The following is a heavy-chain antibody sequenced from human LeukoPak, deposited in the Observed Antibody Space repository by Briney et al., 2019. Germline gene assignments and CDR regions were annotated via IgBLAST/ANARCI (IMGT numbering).Heavy chain of an antibody. J-gene: IGHJ6*03. D-gene: IGHD4-17*01. Sequence: SGPALVKPTQTLTLTCTFSGFSLSTSGMCVSWIRQPPGKALEWLARIDWDDDKYYSTSLKTRLTISKDTSKNQVVLTMTNMDPVDTATYYCARGPTVTTYDYYYYYMDVWGKGTTVTVSS. CDR3: ARGPTVTTYDYYYYYMDV. V-gene: IGHV2-70*11. CDR2: IDWDDDK. CDR1: GFSLSTSGMC.